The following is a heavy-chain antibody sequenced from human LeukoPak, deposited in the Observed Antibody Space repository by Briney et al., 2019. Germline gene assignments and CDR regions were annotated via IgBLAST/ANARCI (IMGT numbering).Heavy chain of an antibody. CDR3: AREADIVATIPGLFDY. CDR2: IIPIFGIA. V-gene: IGHV1-69*04. Sequence: SVKVSCKASGGTFSSYAISWVRQAPGQGLEWMGRIIPIFGIANYAQKFQGRVTITADKSTSTAYMELSSLRSEDTAVYYCAREADIVATIPGLFDYWGQGTLVTVSS. J-gene: IGHJ4*02. CDR1: GGTFSSYA. D-gene: IGHD5-12*01.